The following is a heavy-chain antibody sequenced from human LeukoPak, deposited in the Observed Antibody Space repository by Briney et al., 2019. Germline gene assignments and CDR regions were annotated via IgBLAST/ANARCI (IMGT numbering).Heavy chain of an antibody. J-gene: IGHJ6*02. CDR2: IRSKAYGGTT. Sequence: GGSLRLSCTASGFTFGDYLIHWVRQAPGRGLEWLSFIRSKAYGGTTDYAASVKGRFNISRDDSKSIAYLQMNSLKTEDTAVYYCTRESVVFVGRYYFYGMDVWGQGTTVTVSS. D-gene: IGHD3-16*01. CDR3: TRESVVFVGRYYFYGMDV. V-gene: IGHV3-49*04. CDR1: GFTFGDYL.